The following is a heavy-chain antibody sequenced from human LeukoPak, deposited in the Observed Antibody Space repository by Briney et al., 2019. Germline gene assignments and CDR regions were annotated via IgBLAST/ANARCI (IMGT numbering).Heavy chain of an antibody. Sequence: SQTLSLTCAISGDSVSSNSAAWNWIRQSPSRGLEWLGRTYYRSKWYNDYAVSVKSRITINPDTSKNQFSLQLNSVTPEDTAVYYCARAGYSSGWRNYYYHYMDVWGKGTTVTVSS. CDR1: GDSVSSNSAA. V-gene: IGHV6-1*01. CDR3: ARAGYSSGWRNYYYHYMDV. CDR2: TYYRSKWYN. J-gene: IGHJ6*03. D-gene: IGHD6-19*01.